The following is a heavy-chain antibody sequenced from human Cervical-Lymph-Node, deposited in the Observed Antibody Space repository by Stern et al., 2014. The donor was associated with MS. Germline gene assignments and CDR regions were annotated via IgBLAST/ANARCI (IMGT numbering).Heavy chain of an antibody. D-gene: IGHD1-1*01. J-gene: IGHJ6*02. CDR2: IIPIFGAA. CDR3: ARDEIGQTTTHYYYYGMDV. CDR1: GGTFSSQA. Sequence: VQLVQSGAEVKKPGSSVKVSCKASGGTFSSQALSWVRQAPGQGLEWLGGIIPIFGAAHYAQKFPGRVTITADESPSTVYMELRGLRSDDTAVYYCARDEIGQTTTHYYYYGMDVWGQGTTVTVSS. V-gene: IGHV1-69*01.